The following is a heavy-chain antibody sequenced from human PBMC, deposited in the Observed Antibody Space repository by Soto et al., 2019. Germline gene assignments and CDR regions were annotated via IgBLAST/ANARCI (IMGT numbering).Heavy chain of an antibody. Sequence: ASVKVSCKPSGYSFTDYAIHWVRQAPGQSLEWIGWIATGNGNTKYSQKFQGRVTITRDTSATTAYMELTSLRSEDTAVYYCAKGSQLWTPDYWSQGTLVTAPQ. J-gene: IGHJ4*02. D-gene: IGHD2-2*01. CDR3: AKGSQLWTPDY. CDR1: GYSFTDYA. CDR2: IATGNGNT. V-gene: IGHV1-3*04.